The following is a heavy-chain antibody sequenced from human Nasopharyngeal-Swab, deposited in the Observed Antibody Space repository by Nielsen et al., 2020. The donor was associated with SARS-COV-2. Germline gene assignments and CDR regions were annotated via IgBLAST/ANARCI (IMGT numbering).Heavy chain of an antibody. J-gene: IGHJ6*02. CDR2: IKEDGSQK. V-gene: IGHV3-7*01. D-gene: IGHD5-12*01. CDR1: GFTFNTYW. CDR3: ARDKEWLRFSIYYYYYGMDV. Sequence: GGSLRLSCAASGFTFNTYWMNWARQAPGMGLEWVANIKEDGSQKNYADSVKGRFTISRDNSKNTLYLQMNSLRAEDTAVYYCARDKEWLRFSIYYYYYGMDVWGQGTTVTVSS.